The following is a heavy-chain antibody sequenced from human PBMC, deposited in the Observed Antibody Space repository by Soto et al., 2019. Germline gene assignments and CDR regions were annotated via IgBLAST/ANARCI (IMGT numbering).Heavy chain of an antibody. CDR2: IDPADSDT. J-gene: IGHJ4*02. CDR3: ARRYIAAPAKAFDL. CDR1: GYSSTSYW. Sequence: SLKIPCNCYGYSSTSYWIGWVRQMPGKGLEWMGIIDPADSDTRYRPSFQGQVTISADKTISTTYLQWSSLKASDPAMYFCARRYIAAPAKAFDLWGQGTTVPDSS. D-gene: IGHD6-13*01. V-gene: IGHV5-51*01.